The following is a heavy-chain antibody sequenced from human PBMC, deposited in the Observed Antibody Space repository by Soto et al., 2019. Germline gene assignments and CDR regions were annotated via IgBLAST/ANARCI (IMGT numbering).Heavy chain of an antibody. Sequence: SETLSLTCAVYGGSFSGYYWSWVRQLPGKGLEWVGSINNSGSTNYNPSLNRRFTISVNTSKIQFSLKLSSVTAADTAVYYCARAPNSSSSGLDYWGQGTLVTVSS. D-gene: IGHD6-6*01. V-gene: IGHV4-34*01. J-gene: IGHJ4*02. CDR2: INNSGST. CDR1: GGSFSGYY. CDR3: ARAPNSSSSGLDY.